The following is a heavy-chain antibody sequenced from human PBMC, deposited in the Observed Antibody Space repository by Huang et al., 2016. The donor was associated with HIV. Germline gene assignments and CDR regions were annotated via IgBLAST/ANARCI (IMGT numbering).Heavy chain of an antibody. V-gene: IGHV3-49*03. CDR3: SPSGDDYFYFYMDV. J-gene: IGHJ6*03. D-gene: IGHD4-17*01. Sequence: QLVESGGDSVQSGRSLRLSCRGSGFIFNDFAINWFRKSPGKGREWIGFVRSKAFWGASKSAPSVKDRFTVSRDEAKNVACLQMDNLQVDDTAIYYCSPSGDDYFYFYMDVWGNGTTVIVS. CDR2: VRSKAFWGAS. CDR1: GFIFNDFA.